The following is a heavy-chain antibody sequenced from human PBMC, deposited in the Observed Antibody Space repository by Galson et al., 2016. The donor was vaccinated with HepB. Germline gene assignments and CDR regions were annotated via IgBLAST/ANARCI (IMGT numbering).Heavy chain of an antibody. J-gene: IGHJ4*02. CDR3: VREDTMSSGDFFFDY. D-gene: IGHD4-17*01. V-gene: IGHV3-21*01. CDR2: ISSNSDYI. Sequence: SLRLSCAVSGFSFNIYAMNWVRQAPGKGLEWVSSISSNSDYIYYGDSVKGRFTISRDNAKNAVYMEMNSLRGEDTAIYFCVREDTMSSGDFFFDYWGQGILVTVAS. CDR1: GFSFNIYA.